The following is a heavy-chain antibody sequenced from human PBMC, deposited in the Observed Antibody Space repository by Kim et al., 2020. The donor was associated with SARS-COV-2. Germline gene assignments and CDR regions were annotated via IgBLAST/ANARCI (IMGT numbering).Heavy chain of an antibody. J-gene: IGHJ1*01. CDR3: ARGGGSYPARPFQH. CDR2: INWNGGST. CDR1: GFTFGDYG. V-gene: IGHV3-20*04. D-gene: IGHD1-26*01. Sequence: GGSLRLSCAASGFTFGDYGMSWVRQAPGKGLEWVSGINWNGGSTGYADSVKGRFTISRDNAKNSLYLQMNSLRAEDTALYYCARGGGSYPARPFQHWGQGTLVTVSS.